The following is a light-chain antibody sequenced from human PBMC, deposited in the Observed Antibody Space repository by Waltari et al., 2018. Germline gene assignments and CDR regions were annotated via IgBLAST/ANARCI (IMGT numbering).Light chain of an antibody. CDR3: SSYISSDTLEL. CDR1: SSDSGNYNY. J-gene: IGLJ2*01. V-gene: IGLV2-14*03. Sequence: HSARNQRASVSGSPGQSLTISCTGSSSDSGNYNYDSWYQQHPGKAPKLMIFDVSNRPSGVSNRFSGSKSGNTASLTISGLQAEDEADYYCSSYISSDTLELFGGGTSLTVL. CDR2: DVS.